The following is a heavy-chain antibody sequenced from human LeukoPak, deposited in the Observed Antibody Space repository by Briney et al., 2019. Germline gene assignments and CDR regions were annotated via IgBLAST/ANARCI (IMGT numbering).Heavy chain of an antibody. CDR3: ARFKGGTGFDY. J-gene: IGHJ4*02. CDR1: GGSINTATFD. D-gene: IGHD1-26*01. CDR2: ISSDGTA. V-gene: IGHV4-39*01. Sequence: PSETLSLTCAVPGGSINTATFDWGWIRQAPGRDFEWIATISSDGTAYYNPSLMSRVTISIDTSMNQFSLDLTSVTAADTGLFYCARFKGGTGFDYWGQGILVIVSS.